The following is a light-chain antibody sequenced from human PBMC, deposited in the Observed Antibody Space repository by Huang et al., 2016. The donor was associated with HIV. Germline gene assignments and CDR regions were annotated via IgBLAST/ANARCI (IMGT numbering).Light chain of an antibody. CDR3: QQRSSGVT. V-gene: IGKV3-11*01. Sequence: IVLTQSPATLSWYPGERVTLSCRASQSVGNYIAWYQQHPGQSPTLLSYDTSNRATGTPVRFSGSGSGTDFTLTSSSLESEDFALYYCQQRSSGVTFGGGTKVQVK. J-gene: IGKJ4*01. CDR2: DTS. CDR1: QSVGNY.